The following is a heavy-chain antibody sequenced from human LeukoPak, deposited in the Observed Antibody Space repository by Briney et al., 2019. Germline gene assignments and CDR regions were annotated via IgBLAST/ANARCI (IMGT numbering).Heavy chain of an antibody. CDR2: ISYDGSNK. CDR1: GFTFSSYG. V-gene: IGHV3-30*18. J-gene: IGHJ6*03. D-gene: IGHD4-17*01. CDR3: AKSTVTKVPFPYYHYMDV. Sequence: GRSLRLSCAASGFTFSSYGMHWVRQAPGKGLEWVAVISYDGSNKYYADSVKGRFTISRDHSKNTLYLQMNSLRAEDTAVYYCAKSTVTKVPFPYYHYMDVWGKGTTVTVSS.